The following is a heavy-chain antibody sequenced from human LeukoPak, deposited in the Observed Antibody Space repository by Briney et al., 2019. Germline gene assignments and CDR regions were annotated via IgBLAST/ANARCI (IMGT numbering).Heavy chain of an antibody. CDR3: AEDWAGYFPY. J-gene: IGHJ4*02. CDR2: ISGTGGST. D-gene: IGHD3/OR15-3a*01. CDR1: GFTFSSYP. V-gene: IGHV3-23*01. Sequence: PGGSLRLSCAASGFTFSSYPMSWVRPAPGKGLEWVSTISGTGGSTYYADSVKGRFTISRDNSKNTLYLQMNSLSAEDTAVYYCAEDWAGYFPYWGQGTLVTVSS.